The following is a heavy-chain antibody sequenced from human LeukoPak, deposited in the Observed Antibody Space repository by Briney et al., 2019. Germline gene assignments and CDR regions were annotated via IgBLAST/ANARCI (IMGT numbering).Heavy chain of an antibody. CDR3: ARYHCSSTSCYSEVSFDY. Sequence: PGGSLRLSCAASGFTFSTYGMHWVSQAPGKRLEWVAFIRYDGSNKYYADSVKGRFTISRDNSKSTLYLQMNSLRAEDTAVYYCARYHCSSTSCYSEVSFDYWGQGTLVTVSS. CDR2: IRYDGSNK. CDR1: GFTFSTYG. V-gene: IGHV3-30*02. D-gene: IGHD2-2*01. J-gene: IGHJ4*02.